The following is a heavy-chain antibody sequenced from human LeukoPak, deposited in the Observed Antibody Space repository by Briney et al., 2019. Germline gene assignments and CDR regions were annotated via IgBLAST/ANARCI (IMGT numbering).Heavy chain of an antibody. CDR1: GGSFSGYY. D-gene: IGHD3-10*01. J-gene: IGHJ6*03. Sequence: KASETLSLTCAVYGGSFSGYYWSWIRQPPGKGLEWIGEINHSGSTNYNPSLKSRVTISVDTSKNQFSLKLSSVTAADTAVYYCARGAITMVRGVIETSYYYYMDVWGKGTTVTISS. CDR3: ARGAITMVRGVIETSYYYYMDV. CDR2: INHSGST. V-gene: IGHV4-34*01.